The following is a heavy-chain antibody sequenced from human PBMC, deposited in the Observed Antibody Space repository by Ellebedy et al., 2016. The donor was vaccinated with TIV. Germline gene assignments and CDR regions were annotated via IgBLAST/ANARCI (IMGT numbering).Heavy chain of an antibody. V-gene: IGHV1-18*01. Sequence: AASVKVSCKASVYTFTSYGISWVRQAPGQGLEWMGWISAYNGNTNYAQKLQGRVTMTTDTSTSTAYMELRSLRSDDTAVFYCAKSGLFGELLYLDYWGQGTLVTVSS. CDR3: AKSGLFGELLYLDY. CDR1: VYTFTSYG. J-gene: IGHJ4*02. D-gene: IGHD3-10*02. CDR2: ISAYNGNT.